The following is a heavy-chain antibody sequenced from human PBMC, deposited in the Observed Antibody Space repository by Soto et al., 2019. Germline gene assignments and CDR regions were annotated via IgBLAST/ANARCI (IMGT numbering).Heavy chain of an antibody. D-gene: IGHD6-19*01. V-gene: IGHV1-58*01. CDR3: AARAVAGIVSAFDI. CDR2: IVVGSGNT. J-gene: IGHJ3*02. CDR1: GFTFTSSA. Sequence: SVKFSCTASGFTFTSSAVQWVRQARGQRLEWIGWIVVGSGNTNYAQKFQERVTITRDMSTSTAYMELSSLRSEDTAVYYCAARAVAGIVSAFDIWGQGTMVTVSS.